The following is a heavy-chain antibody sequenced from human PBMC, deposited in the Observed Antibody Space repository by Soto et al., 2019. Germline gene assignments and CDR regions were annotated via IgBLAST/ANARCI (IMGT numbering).Heavy chain of an antibody. J-gene: IGHJ4*02. D-gene: IGHD4-4*01. CDR2: IYYSGST. CDR1: GGSISSGDYY. V-gene: IGHV4-30-4*01. Sequence: QVQLQESGPGLVKPSQTLSLTCTVSGGSISSGDYYWSWIRQPPGKGLEWIGYIYYSGSTYYNPSLKGRVTISVDTSKNQFSLKLSSVTAADTAVYYCVRGETTVTTPVDYWGQGTLVTVSS. CDR3: VRGETTVTTPVDY.